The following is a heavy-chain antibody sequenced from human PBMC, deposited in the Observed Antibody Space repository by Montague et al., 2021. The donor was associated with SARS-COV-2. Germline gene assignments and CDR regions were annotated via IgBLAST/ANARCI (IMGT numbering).Heavy chain of an antibody. J-gene: IGHJ4*02. Sequence: SETLSLTCTVSGYSISSGYYWGWIRQPPGKGLEWIGSIYHSGSTXYNPSLKSRVTISVDTSKNQFSLKLSSVTAADTAVYYCARYVRYYDFWSGRAQTSPDYWGQGTLVTVSS. CDR3: ARYVRYYDFWSGRAQTSPDY. CDR1: GYSISSGYY. D-gene: IGHD3-3*01. CDR2: IYHSGST. V-gene: IGHV4-38-2*02.